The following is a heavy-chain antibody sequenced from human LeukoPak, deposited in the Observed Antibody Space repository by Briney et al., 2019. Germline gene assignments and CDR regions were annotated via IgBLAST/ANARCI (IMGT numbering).Heavy chain of an antibody. Sequence: PGGSLRLSCAASGFTFSSYSMNWVRQAPGKGLEWVSSISSSSSYIYYADSVKGRFTISRDNAKNSLYLQMNSLRAEDTAVYYRARGSHSSSWSDFDYWGQGTLVTVSS. D-gene: IGHD6-13*01. CDR3: ARGSHSSSWSDFDY. V-gene: IGHV3-21*01. CDR1: GFTFSSYS. J-gene: IGHJ4*02. CDR2: ISSSSSYI.